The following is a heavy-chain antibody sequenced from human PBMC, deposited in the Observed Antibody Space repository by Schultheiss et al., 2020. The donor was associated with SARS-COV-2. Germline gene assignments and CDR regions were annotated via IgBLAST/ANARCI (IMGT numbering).Heavy chain of an antibody. CDR2: IIPVYGAT. CDR3: ATLGATSGFDV. J-gene: IGHJ3*01. Sequence: ASVKVSCKASGYTFTGYYMHWVRQAPGQGLEWMGGIIPVYGATDYAEKMQDRVTIFADTSTGTVYMELKTLTSEVTARYYCATLGATSGFDVWGQGTMVTVSS. D-gene: IGHD1-26*01. V-gene: IGHV1-2*02. CDR1: GYTFTGYY.